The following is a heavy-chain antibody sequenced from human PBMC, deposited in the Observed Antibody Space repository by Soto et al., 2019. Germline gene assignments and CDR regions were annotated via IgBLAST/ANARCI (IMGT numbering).Heavy chain of an antibody. J-gene: IGHJ6*02. CDR1: GFTFSSYA. V-gene: IGHV3-30-3*01. CDR2: ISYDGSNK. CDR3: ARAKQDNRSKYYYYGMDV. Sequence: QVQLVESGGGVVQPGRSLRLSCAASGFTFSSYAMHWVRQAPGKGLEWVAVISYDGSNKYYADSVKGRFTISRDNSKNTLYLQMNSLRAEDTAVYYWARAKQDNRSKYYYYGMDVWGQGTTVTVSS.